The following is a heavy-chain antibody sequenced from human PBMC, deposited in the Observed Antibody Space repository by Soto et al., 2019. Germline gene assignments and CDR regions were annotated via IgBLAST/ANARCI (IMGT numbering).Heavy chain of an antibody. CDR3: ARLDSSSSD. Sequence: GESLKISCKGSGFIFTGYWINWVRQMPGKGLEWMGRIGPSGSYTNYSPSFQGHVTISADKSISTAYLQWTSLKASDTAMYYCARLDSSSSDWGQGTLVTVSS. CDR1: GFIFTGYW. J-gene: IGHJ4*02. V-gene: IGHV5-10-1*01. CDR2: IGPSGSYT. D-gene: IGHD6-6*01.